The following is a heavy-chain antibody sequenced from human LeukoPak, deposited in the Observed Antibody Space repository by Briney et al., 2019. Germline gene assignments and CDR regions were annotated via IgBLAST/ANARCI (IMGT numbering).Heavy chain of an antibody. V-gene: IGHV3-23*01. CDR2: ISGSGGST. D-gene: IGHD5-12*01. CDR3: AKARSYDVYYFDY. J-gene: IGHJ4*02. CDR1: GFTFSSYA. Sequence: PGGSLRLSCAASGFTFSSYATSWVRQAPGKGLEWVSAISGSGGSTYYADSVKGRFTISRDNSKNTLYLQMNSLRAEDTAVYYCAKARSYDVYYFDYWGQGTLVTVSS.